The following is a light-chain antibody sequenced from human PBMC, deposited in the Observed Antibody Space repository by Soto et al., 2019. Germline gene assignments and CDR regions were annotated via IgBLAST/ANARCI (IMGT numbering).Light chain of an antibody. V-gene: IGLV2-14*03. CDR1: SRDVGNFNY. Sequence: QSALTQPASVSGSPGQSITISCTATSRDVGNFNYVTWYQHHPDKAPKLIIYDVSVRPSGVSNRFSGSKSADTASLTISGLQAEDEADYYCSTYTTSRTLFGGGTKLTVL. CDR3: STYTTSRTL. CDR2: DVS. J-gene: IGLJ2*01.